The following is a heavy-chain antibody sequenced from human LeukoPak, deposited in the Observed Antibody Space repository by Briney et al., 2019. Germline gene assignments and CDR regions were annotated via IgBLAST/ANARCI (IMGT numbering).Heavy chain of an antibody. V-gene: IGHV3-21*01. D-gene: IGHD3-16*01. CDR3: AREGHYDYVWGSYSWFDP. J-gene: IGHJ5*02. CDR2: ISSSSSYI. Sequence: KPGGSLKPSCAASGFPFSSYSMNWVRPAPGKGLEWVSSISSSSSYIYYADSVKGRFTISRDNAKNSLYLQMNSLRAEDTAVYYCAREGHYDYVWGSYSWFDPWGQGTLVTVSS. CDR1: GFPFSSYS.